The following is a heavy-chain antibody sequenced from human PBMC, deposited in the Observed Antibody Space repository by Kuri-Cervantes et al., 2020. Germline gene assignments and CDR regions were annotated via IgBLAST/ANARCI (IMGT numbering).Heavy chain of an antibody. CDR2: IKQDGSEK. CDR1: GFTFSSYW. V-gene: IGHV3-7*01. J-gene: IGHJ6*02. CDR3: ARDRSTWDSSSWYRGLWDYYYGMDV. Sequence: GGSLRLSCAASGFTFSSYWMSWVRQAPGKGLEWVANIKQDGSEKYYVDSVKGRFTISRDNAKNSLYLQMNSLRAEDTAVYYCARDRSTWDSSSWYRGLWDYYYGMDVWGQGTTVTVSS. D-gene: IGHD6-13*01.